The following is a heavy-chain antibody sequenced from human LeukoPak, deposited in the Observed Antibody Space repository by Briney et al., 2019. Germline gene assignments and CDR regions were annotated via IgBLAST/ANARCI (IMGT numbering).Heavy chain of an antibody. CDR2: ISAYNGNT. Sequence: ASVKDSCKASGYTFTSYGISWVRQAPGQGLEWMGWISAYNGNTNYAQKLQGRVTMTTDTSTSTAYMELRSPRSDDTAVYYCARGSPPRRNYDSRGYYSYYFDYWGQGTLVTVSS. CDR3: ARGSPPRRNYDSRGYYSYYFDY. CDR1: GYTFTSYG. J-gene: IGHJ4*02. D-gene: IGHD3-22*01. V-gene: IGHV1-18*01.